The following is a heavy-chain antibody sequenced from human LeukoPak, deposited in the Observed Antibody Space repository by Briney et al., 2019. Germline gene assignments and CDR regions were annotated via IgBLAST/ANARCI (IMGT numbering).Heavy chain of an antibody. D-gene: IGHD2-2*02. CDR3: ARGVVPAAIHPWDDAFDI. CDR1: GGTFSSYA. Sequence: ASVKVSCKASGGTFSSYAISWVRQAPGQGLEWMGGIIPIFGTANYAQKFQGRVTITADESTSTAYMELSSLRSEDTAVYYCARGVVPAAIHPWDDAFDIWGQGTMVTVSS. V-gene: IGHV1-69*13. CDR2: IIPIFGTA. J-gene: IGHJ3*02.